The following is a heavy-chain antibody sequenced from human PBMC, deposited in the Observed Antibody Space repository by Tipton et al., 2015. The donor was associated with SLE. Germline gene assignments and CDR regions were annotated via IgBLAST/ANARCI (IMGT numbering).Heavy chain of an antibody. D-gene: IGHD4-17*01. CDR1: GGSVSSGGYY. CDR3: ARGDYGTKPGFDY. CDR2: IHYTGST. Sequence: TLSLTCTVSGGSVSSGGYYWGWIRQPPGKGLEWIASIHYTGSTYYNPSLKSRVIISVDTSKNQFSLKLSSMTAADTAVYYCARGDYGTKPGFDYWGQGTLVTVST. V-gene: IGHV4-39*07. J-gene: IGHJ4*02.